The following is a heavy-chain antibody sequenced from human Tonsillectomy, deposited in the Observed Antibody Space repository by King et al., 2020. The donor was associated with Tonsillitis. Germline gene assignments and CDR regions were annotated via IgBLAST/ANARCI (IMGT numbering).Heavy chain of an antibody. J-gene: IGHJ5*02. CDR2: IGVTTSRT. V-gene: IGHV3-48*03. CDR1: GFPFSSYE. Sequence: VQLVESGGGLVQPGGSLRLSCAASGFPFSSYEMNWVRQAPGKGLEWLSYIGVTTSRTFYADSVTGRFTISRDNAKNSLYLQMNSLRAEDTGVYYCARGGGSGGSCSDLWGQGTLVTVSS. CDR3: ARGGGSGGSCSDL. D-gene: IGHD2-15*01.